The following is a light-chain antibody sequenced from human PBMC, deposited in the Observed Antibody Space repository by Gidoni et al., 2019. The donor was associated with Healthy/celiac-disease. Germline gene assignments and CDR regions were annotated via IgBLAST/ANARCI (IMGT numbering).Light chain of an antibody. J-gene: IGKJ1*01. CDR1: QSISSW. CDR2: DAS. Sequence: DIQMTQSPSTLSASVGDRVTITCRASQSISSWLAWYQQKPGKAPKLLIYDASSLESGVPSRFSGSASGTEFTLTISILQPDDFATYYCQQYNSIRTFGQGTKLEIK. V-gene: IGKV1-5*01. CDR3: QQYNSIRT.